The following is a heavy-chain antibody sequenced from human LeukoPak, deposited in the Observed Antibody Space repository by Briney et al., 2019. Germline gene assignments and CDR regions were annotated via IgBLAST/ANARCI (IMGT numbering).Heavy chain of an antibody. J-gene: IGHJ6*03. D-gene: IGHD3-10*01. CDR2: ITWDGRNI. Sequence: PGGSLRLSCAASGFTFDDYGMHWVRQAPGKGLEWVAGITWDGRNIDYADSVKGRFTISRDNAKNSLYLQVNSLRVEDTALYYCAKDRYYSRNYDYMDVWGNGTAVIISS. V-gene: IGHV3-9*01. CDR3: AKDRYYSRNYDYMDV. CDR1: GFTFDDYG.